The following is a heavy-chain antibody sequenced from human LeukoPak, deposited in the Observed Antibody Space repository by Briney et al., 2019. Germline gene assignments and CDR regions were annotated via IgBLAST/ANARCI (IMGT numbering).Heavy chain of an antibody. Sequence: GGSLRLSCTASGFTFGDYAMSWFRQAPGKGLEWVGFVRSKAYGGTTEYAASVKGRFTISRDESKSIAYLQMNSLKTEDTAVYYCTRVAGSPKHWFDPWGQGTLVTVSS. D-gene: IGHD1-14*01. J-gene: IGHJ5*02. V-gene: IGHV3-49*03. CDR1: GFTFGDYA. CDR2: VRSKAYGGTT. CDR3: TRVAGSPKHWFDP.